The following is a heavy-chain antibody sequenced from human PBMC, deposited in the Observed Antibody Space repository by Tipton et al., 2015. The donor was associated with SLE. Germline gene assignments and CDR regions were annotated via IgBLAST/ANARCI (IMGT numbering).Heavy chain of an antibody. Sequence: TLSLTCTVSGGPLNHGGYYWSYIRQHPGEGLEWIGHITYSGHTLYNPSLQSRVTISVDTSKNQFSLKLTSVTAADTVVYFCATSRPWGVITQYFHHWGQGTVVIVSS. J-gene: IGHJ1*01. CDR3: ATSRPWGVITQYFHH. CDR1: GGPLNHGGYY. V-gene: IGHV4-31*03. D-gene: IGHD3-10*01. CDR2: ITYSGHT.